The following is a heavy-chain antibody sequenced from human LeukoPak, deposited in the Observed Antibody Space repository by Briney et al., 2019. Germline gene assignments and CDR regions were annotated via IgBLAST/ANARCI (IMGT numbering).Heavy chain of an antibody. V-gene: IGHV4-39*07. CDR2: MYYTGTT. D-gene: IGHD5-12*01. Sequence: SETLSLTCSVSGGSIRSLGYSWGWIRQPPGKGLEWIASMYYTGTTYYNPSLKSRVTMSVDTSKNQFSLNLTSVTAADTAVFYCARSASAYAGRGWFDPWGQGTLVTVSS. CDR1: GGSIRSLGYS. CDR3: ARSASAYAGRGWFDP. J-gene: IGHJ5*02.